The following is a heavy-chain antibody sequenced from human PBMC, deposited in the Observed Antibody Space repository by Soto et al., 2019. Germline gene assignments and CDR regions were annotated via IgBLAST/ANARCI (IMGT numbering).Heavy chain of an antibody. CDR1: GGSFSGYY. CDR3: AREKITGTIYYYYYGMDV. CDR2: INHSGST. V-gene: IGHV4-34*01. Sequence: SETLSLTCAVYGGSFSGYYWSWIRQPPGKGLEWIGEINHSGSTNYNPSLKSRVTISVDTSKNQFSLKLSSVTAADTAVYYCAREKITGTIYYYYYGMDVWGQGTTVTVSS. D-gene: IGHD1-20*01. J-gene: IGHJ6*02.